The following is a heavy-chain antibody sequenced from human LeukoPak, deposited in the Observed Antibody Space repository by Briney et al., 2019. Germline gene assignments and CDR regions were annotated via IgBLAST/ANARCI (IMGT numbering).Heavy chain of an antibody. D-gene: IGHD2-15*01. Sequence: GASVKVSCKASGYTFTGYYMHWVRQAPGRGLEWMGWINPNSGGTNYAQKFQGRVTMTRDTSISTAYMELSRLRSDDTAVYYCARVKGDGSVVVFDYWGQGTLVTVSS. J-gene: IGHJ4*02. CDR1: GYTFTGYY. V-gene: IGHV1-2*02. CDR3: ARVKGDGSVVVFDY. CDR2: INPNSGGT.